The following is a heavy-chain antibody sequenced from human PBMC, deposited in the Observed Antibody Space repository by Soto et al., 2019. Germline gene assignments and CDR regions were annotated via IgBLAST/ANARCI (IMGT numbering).Heavy chain of an antibody. V-gene: IGHV4-59*01. Sequence: SETLSLTCTVSGGSISSYYWSWIRQPPGKGLEWIGYIYYSGSTNYNPSLKSRVTISVDTSKNQFSLKLSSVTAADTAVYYCARRVWIAAGPFDYWGQGTLVTVS. D-gene: IGHD6-13*01. J-gene: IGHJ4*02. CDR2: IYYSGST. CDR3: ARRVWIAAGPFDY. CDR1: GGSISSYY.